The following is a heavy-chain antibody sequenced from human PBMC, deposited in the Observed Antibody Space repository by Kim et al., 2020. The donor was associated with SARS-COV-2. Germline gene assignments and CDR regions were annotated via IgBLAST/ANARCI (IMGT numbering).Heavy chain of an antibody. D-gene: IGHD6-19*01. CDR3: AHFDSSGWPYFDY. J-gene: IGHJ4*02. Sequence: GGSQRLSCAASGFTFSSYAMHWVRQAPGKGLEWVAVISYDGSNKYYADSVKGRFTISRDNSKNTLYLQMNSLRAEDTAVYYCAHFDSSGWPYFDYWGQGTLVTVSS. CDR2: ISYDGSNK. CDR1: GFTFSSYA. V-gene: IGHV3-30*04.